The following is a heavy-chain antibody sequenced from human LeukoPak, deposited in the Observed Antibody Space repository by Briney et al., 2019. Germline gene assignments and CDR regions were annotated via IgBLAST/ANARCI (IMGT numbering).Heavy chain of an antibody. CDR1: GDSVSSNSAA. CDR2: TYYRSKWYN. Sequence: SQTLSLTCAISGDSVSSNSAAWNWIRQSPSRGLEWLGRTYYRSKWYNDYAVSVKSRITINPDTSKNQFSLQLNSVTPADTAVYYCARAGGYSGYDYLNYFDYWGQGTLVTVSS. CDR3: ARAGGYSGYDYLNYFDY. V-gene: IGHV6-1*01. D-gene: IGHD5-12*01. J-gene: IGHJ4*02.